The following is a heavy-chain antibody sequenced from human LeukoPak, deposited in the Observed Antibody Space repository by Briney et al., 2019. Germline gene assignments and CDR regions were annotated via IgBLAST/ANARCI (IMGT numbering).Heavy chain of an antibody. CDR3: LRDWYGSGSYWQIRESYFDY. CDR2: INSDGSST. D-gene: IGHD3-10*01. J-gene: IGHJ4*02. CDR1: KFTFSSYW. Sequence: GGSLRLSCAASKFTFSSYWMHWVRQAPGEGLVCVSRINSDGSSTNYADSVKGRFTISRDNAKNTLYLQMNSLKTEDTAVYYCLRDWYGSGSYWQIRESYFDYWGQGTLVTVSS. V-gene: IGHV3-74*01.